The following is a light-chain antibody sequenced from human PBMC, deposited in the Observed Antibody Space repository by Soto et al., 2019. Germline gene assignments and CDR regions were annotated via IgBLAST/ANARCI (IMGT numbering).Light chain of an antibody. Sequence: DVQMTQSPSTLSASVGDRVTVTCRASQSVSRWVAWYQQKVGKAPKLLIFAASSLESGVPSRFSGSGCGTEFTLTITSLHPDDVATYYCQQCHNFLPSTFGEGTKVEIK. J-gene: IGKJ2*01. V-gene: IGKV1-5*01. CDR2: AAS. CDR3: QQCHNFLPST. CDR1: QSVSRW.